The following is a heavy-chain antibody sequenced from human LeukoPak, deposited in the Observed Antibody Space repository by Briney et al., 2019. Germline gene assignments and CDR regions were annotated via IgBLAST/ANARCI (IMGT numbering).Heavy chain of an antibody. Sequence: SETLSLTCTVSGGSISSGGYYWSWLRQHPGKGLEWIGYIYYSGSTYYNPSLKSRVTISVDTSKNQFSLKLSSVTAADTAVYYCASMNWNDVWYFDYWGQGTLVTVSS. CDR3: ASMNWNDVWYFDY. CDR1: GGSISSGGYY. J-gene: IGHJ4*02. D-gene: IGHD1-1*01. V-gene: IGHV4-31*03. CDR2: IYYSGST.